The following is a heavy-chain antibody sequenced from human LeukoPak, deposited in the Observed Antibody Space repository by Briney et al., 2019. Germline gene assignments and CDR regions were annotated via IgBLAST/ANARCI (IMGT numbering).Heavy chain of an antibody. CDR3: ARLKGESFDAFDI. V-gene: IGHV4-59*08. Sequence: PSETLSLTCNVSNGSISEYYWSWIRQPPGKGLEWIGYISNSGSTNYNPSLKSRVTISVDTTKNQFSLKLSSVTAADTAVYYCARLKGESFDAFDIWGQGTMVTVSS. CDR2: ISNSGST. CDR1: NGSISEYY. D-gene: IGHD3-16*01. J-gene: IGHJ3*02.